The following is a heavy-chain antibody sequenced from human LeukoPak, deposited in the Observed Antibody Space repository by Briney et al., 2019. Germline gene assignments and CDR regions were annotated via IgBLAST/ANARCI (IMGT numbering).Heavy chain of an antibody. J-gene: IGHJ4*02. CDR3: ARSLPYGTTWYGRSDF. Sequence: GGSLRLSCAASGFPFNAYWMTWVRQAPGKGLEWVANIRQDGDTKYYVDSVKGRFTISRDNAMNSLYLQMNSLRAEDTAIYYCARSLPYGTTWYGRSDFWGQGTLVTVPS. V-gene: IGHV3-7*03. CDR2: IRQDGDTK. CDR1: GFPFNAYW. D-gene: IGHD6-13*01.